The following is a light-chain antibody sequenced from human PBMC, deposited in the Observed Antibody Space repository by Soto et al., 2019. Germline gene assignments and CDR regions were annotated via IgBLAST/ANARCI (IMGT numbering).Light chain of an antibody. J-gene: IGKJ3*01. CDR2: KAS. Sequence: DIQMTQSPSTLSASVGDRVIIICRASQSISSWLAWYQQKPGKAPKLLIHKASSLQSGVPSRFSGSGSGTKFTLTISSLQPDDFATYYCQQYKSYSLFTFGPGT. CDR3: QQYKSYSLFT. V-gene: IGKV1-5*03. CDR1: QSISSW.